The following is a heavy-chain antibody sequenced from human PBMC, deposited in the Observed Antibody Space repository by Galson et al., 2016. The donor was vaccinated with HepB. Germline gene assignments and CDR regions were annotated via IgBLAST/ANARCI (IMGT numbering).Heavy chain of an antibody. J-gene: IGHJ6*02. V-gene: IGHV4-4*07. Sequence: SETLSLTCSVSGASIDGYHWSWIRRPGGKGLEWIGRFHASGSIDYSPSLKSRVTMSVDTSTNQFSLMLTSVTAADTAVYYCARDLGISNAPYGMDVWGQGTTVSVSS. CDR3: ARDLGISNAPYGMDV. CDR2: FHASGSI. CDR1: GASIDGYH.